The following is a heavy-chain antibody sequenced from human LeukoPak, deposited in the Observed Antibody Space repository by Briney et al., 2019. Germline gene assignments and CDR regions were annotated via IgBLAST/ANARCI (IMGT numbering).Heavy chain of an antibody. CDR3: ANVEYDFWSGPYDY. V-gene: IGHV3-43*02. CDR2: ISGDGGST. J-gene: IGHJ4*02. D-gene: IGHD3-3*01. CDR1: GFTFDDYA. Sequence: GGSLRLSCAASGFTFDDYAMHRVRQAPGKGLEWVSLISGDGGSTYYADSVKGRFTISRDNSKNSLYLQMNSLRTEDNALYYCANVEYDFWSGPYDYWGQGTLVTVSS.